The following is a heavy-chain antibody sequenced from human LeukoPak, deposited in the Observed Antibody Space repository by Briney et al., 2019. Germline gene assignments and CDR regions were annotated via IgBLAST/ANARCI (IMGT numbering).Heavy chain of an antibody. CDR3: AKSSSSSPRYASSYGMDV. J-gene: IGHJ6*02. CDR2: ISSSSSYI. V-gene: IGHV3-21*04. CDR1: GFTFSSYS. Sequence: GGSLRLSCAASGFTFSSYSMNWVRQAPGKGLEWVSSISSSSSYIYYADSVKGRFTISRDNSKNTLYLQMNSLRAEDTAVYYCAKSSSSSPRYASSYGMDVWGQGTTVTVSS. D-gene: IGHD6-13*01.